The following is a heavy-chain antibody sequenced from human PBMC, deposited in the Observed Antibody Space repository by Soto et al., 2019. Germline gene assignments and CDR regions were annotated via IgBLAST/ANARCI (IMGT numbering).Heavy chain of an antibody. J-gene: IGHJ4*02. CDR2: INAGNGNT. Sequence: GASVKVSCKASGYTFTSYAMHWVRQAPGQRLEWMGWINAGNGNTKYSQKFQGRVTITRDTSASTAYMELSSLRTEDTAVYYCVREPEDIISRIDFWGQGTLVTVSS. CDR3: VREPEDIISRIDF. V-gene: IGHV1-3*01. CDR1: GYTFTSYA. D-gene: IGHD2-15*01.